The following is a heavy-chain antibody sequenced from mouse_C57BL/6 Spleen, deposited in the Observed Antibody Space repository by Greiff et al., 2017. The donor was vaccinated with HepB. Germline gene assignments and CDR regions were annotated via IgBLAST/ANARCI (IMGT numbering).Heavy chain of an antibody. V-gene: IGHV5-4*03. CDR2: ISDGGSYT. CDR3: ARGHDGYFHFDY. Sequence: EVKLVESGGGLVKPGGSLKLSCAASGFTFSSYAMSWVRQTPEKRLEWVATISDGGSYTYYPDNVKGRFTISRYNAKNNLYLQMSHLKSEDTAMYYCARGHDGYFHFDYWGQGTTLTVSS. J-gene: IGHJ2*01. D-gene: IGHD2-3*01. CDR1: GFTFSSYA.